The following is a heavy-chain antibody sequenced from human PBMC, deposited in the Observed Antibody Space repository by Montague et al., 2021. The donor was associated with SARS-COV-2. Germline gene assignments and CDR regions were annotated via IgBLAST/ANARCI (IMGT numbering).Heavy chain of an antibody. Sequence: TLSLTCTVSGGSISSGSYYWSWIRQPAGKGLEWIGRIYTSGTTDYSFSLKSRVTISVDTSKNQFSLKLTSVTAADKAVDYCARAHSGSWAHLDNWGQGSLVSVSS. D-gene: IGHD5-12*01. V-gene: IGHV4-61*02. CDR1: GGSISSGSYY. J-gene: IGHJ4*02. CDR2: IYTSGTT. CDR3: ARAHSGSWAHLDN.